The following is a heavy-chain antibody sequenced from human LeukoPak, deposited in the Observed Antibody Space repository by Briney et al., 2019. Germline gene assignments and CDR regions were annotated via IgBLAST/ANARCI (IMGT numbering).Heavy chain of an antibody. Sequence: PGGSLRLSCAASGFTFDDYAMHWVRQAPGKGLEWVSGISWNSGSIGYADSVKGRFTISRDNAKNSLYLQMNSLRAEDTAVYYCVMYSRADYWGQGTLVTVSS. V-gene: IGHV3-9*01. CDR1: GFTFDDYA. CDR2: ISWNSGSI. D-gene: IGHD6-13*01. CDR3: VMYSRADY. J-gene: IGHJ4*02.